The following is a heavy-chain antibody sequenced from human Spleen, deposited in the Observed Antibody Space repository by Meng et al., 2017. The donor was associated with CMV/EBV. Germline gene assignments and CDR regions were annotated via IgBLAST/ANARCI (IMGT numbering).Heavy chain of an antibody. D-gene: IGHD3-22*01. V-gene: IGHV1-69*10. CDR1: GGTFSSYA. CDR3: ARALYYYDSSGYYQLSFDY. CDR2: INPILGIA. Sequence: QVQLVQSGAEVTKPGSSVKVSCKASGGTFSSYAISWVRQAPGQGLEWMGGINPILGIANDAQKFQGRVTITADKSTSTAYMELSSLRSEDTAVYYCARALYYYDSSGYYQLSFDYWGQGTLVTVSS. J-gene: IGHJ4*02.